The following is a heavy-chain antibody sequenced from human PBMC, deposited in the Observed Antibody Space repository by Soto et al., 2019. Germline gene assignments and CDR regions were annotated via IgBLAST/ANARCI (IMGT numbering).Heavy chain of an antibody. CDR1: GYSFTNYW. J-gene: IGHJ6*02. Sequence: ESLKISCKATGYSFTNYWIGWVRQMPGKGLEWMGTIYPGDSDTRYVPAFEGQVTISADKSITTAYLQWSSLKASDTAVYFCARLRQYCTSKICLAHYYYTLDVWGQGTTVTV. CDR3: ARLRQYCTSKICLAHYYYTLDV. D-gene: IGHD2-2*01. CDR2: IYPGDSDT. V-gene: IGHV5-51*01.